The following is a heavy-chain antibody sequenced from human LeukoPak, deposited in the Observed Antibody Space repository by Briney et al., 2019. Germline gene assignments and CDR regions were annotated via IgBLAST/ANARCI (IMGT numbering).Heavy chain of an antibody. D-gene: IGHD2-2*01. J-gene: IGHJ3*02. Sequence: SVKVSCMASRGTFSSYAISWVRQAPGQGREWMGGIIPIFGTANYAQKFQGRVTLTADKTTSTAYMELSSMRSEDTAVYYCARGYCSSTSCEAFYIWGQGTMVTVSS. CDR1: RGTFSSYA. CDR3: ARGYCSSTSCEAFYI. V-gene: IGHV1-69*06. CDR2: IIPIFGTA.